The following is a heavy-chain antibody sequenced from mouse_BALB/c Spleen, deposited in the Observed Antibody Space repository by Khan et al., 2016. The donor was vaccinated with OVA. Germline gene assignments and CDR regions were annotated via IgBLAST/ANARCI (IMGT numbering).Heavy chain of an antibody. Sequence: EVQLQESGPGLVKPSQSLSLTCTVTGYSITSDYAWNWIRQFPGTQLEWMGYISYSGRTSYNPSLKSRISITRDTSKNQFFLQLNSVTTEDTATYYCARSVTITTVVATDFDYWGQGTTLTVSS. CDR2: ISYSGRT. J-gene: IGHJ2*01. D-gene: IGHD1-1*01. CDR3: ARSVTITTVVATDFDY. V-gene: IGHV3-2*02. CDR1: GYSITSDYA.